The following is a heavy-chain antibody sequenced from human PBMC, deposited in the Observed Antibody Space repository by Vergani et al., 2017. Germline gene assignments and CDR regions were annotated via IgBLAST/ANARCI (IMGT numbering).Heavy chain of an antibody. V-gene: IGHV5-51*01. CDR2: IHPADSDI. D-gene: IGHD3-22*01. Sequence: EVQLVQSGAEVKKPGESLKISCQISGYSFTNYWIGWVRQMPGKGLEWMGIIHPADSDIRYSPSFQGQITISVDKSISTAYLQRSSLRAAGSAMYYCARLDGRDSSGSKYFDYWGQGTLVTVSS. J-gene: IGHJ4*02. CDR3: ARLDGRDSSGSKYFDY. CDR1: GYSFTNYW.